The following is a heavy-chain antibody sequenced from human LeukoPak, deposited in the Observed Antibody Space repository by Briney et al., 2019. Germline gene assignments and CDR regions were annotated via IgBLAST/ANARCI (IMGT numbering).Heavy chain of an antibody. Sequence: GGSLRLSCAASGSTFSSYAISWVRQAPGKGLEWVSAISGSGGSTYYADSVKGRFTISRDNSKNTLYLQMNSLRAEDTAVYYCAKANWVSNADAVWWGQGTQVTVSS. CDR2: ISGSGGST. CDR3: AKANWVSNADAVW. V-gene: IGHV3-23*01. J-gene: IGHJ4*02. D-gene: IGHD1-1*01. CDR1: GSTFSSYA.